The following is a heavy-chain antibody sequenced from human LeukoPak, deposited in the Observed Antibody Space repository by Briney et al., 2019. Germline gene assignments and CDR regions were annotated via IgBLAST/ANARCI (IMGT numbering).Heavy chain of an antibody. V-gene: IGHV3-23*01. J-gene: IGHJ4*02. CDR1: GFTFSSYA. CDR3: ARGRPHGNDY. D-gene: IGHD4-23*01. CDR2: ISGSGNRT. Sequence: GGSLRLSCAASGFTFSSYAMSWVRQAPGKGLEWVSSISGSGNRTYYADSVKGRFSISRDNAKNTLYLQMNSLRVEDTAVYYCARGRPHGNDYWGQGTLVTVSS.